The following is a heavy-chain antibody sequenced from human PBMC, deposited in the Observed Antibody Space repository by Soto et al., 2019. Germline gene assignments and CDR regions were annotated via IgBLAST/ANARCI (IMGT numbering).Heavy chain of an antibody. CDR3: ASKIFGTTYFDY. CDR2: IRGGGSPI. D-gene: IGHD1-7*01. J-gene: IGHJ4*02. CDR1: GLTFSTYE. V-gene: IGHV3-48*03. Sequence: PGGSLRLSCAASGLTFSTYEMNWVRQAPGKGLEWVSYIRGGGSPILYGDSVRGRFTISRDNAKNSLYLQMNSLRAEDTAIYYCASKIFGTTYFDYWGQGALVPVSS.